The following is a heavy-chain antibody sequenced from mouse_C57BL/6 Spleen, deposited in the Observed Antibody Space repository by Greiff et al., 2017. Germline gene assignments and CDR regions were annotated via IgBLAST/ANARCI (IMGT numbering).Heavy chain of an antibody. CDR3: ARNYGDY. V-gene: IGHV1-82*01. Sequence: VQLQQSGPELVKPGVSVKISCKASGYAFSSSWMNWVKQRPGKGLEWIGRIYPGDGDTNYNGKFKGKATLSADKSSSTAYMQLSSLTSEDSAVYFCARNYGDYWGQGTTLTVSS. J-gene: IGHJ2*01. CDR2: IYPGDGDT. CDR1: GYAFSSSW.